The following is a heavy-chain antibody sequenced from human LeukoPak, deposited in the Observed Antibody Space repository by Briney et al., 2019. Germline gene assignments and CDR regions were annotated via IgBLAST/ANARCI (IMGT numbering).Heavy chain of an antibody. CDR1: GFTFSDYT. CDR3: ARAAPNYGGNSWFDY. Sequence: GGSLRLSCAASGFTFSDYTMNWVRQAPGKGLEWVSSISSSSSYIYYADSVKGRFTISRDNAKNSLYLQMNSLRAEDTAVYYCARAAPNYGGNSWFDYWGQGTLVTVSS. J-gene: IGHJ4*02. D-gene: IGHD4-23*01. V-gene: IGHV3-21*01. CDR2: ISSSSSYI.